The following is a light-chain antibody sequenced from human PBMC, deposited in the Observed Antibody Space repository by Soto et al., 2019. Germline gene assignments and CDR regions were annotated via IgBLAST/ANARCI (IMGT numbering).Light chain of an antibody. V-gene: IGKV1-5*01. Sequence: DIQMTQSPSTLSASVGDRVTITCRASQIITNRLAWYQQKPGKAPKVLIYDASNLESGVPSRFSGIRSGTEFTLTISDVQPEDFAVYYCHQRQSWPRTFGQGTKVDIK. CDR2: DAS. CDR3: HQRQSWPRT. J-gene: IGKJ1*01. CDR1: QIITNR.